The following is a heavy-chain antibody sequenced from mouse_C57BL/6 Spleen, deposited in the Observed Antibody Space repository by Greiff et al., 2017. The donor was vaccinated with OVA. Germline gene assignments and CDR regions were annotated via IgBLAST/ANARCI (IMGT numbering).Heavy chain of an antibody. V-gene: IGHV1-69*01. CDR1: GYTFTSYW. D-gene: IGHD1-1*01. J-gene: IGHJ3*01. CDR2: IDPSDSYT. Sequence: QVQLQQPGAELVMPGASVKLSCKASGYTFTSYWMPWVKQRPGQGLEWIGEIDPSDSYTNYNQKFKGKYTLTVDKSSITAYRQLSSLKSEDSAVYYWARCGGTTIVEGAWFAYWGQGTLVTVSA. CDR3: ARCGGTTIVEGAWFAY.